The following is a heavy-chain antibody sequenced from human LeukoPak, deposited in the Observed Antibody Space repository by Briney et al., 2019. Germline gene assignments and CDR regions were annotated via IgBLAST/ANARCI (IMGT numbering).Heavy chain of an antibody. CDR1: GYTLTELS. CDR3: ATDRPPVGHLFDY. J-gene: IGHJ4*02. V-gene: IGHV1-24*01. CDR2: FDPEDGET. Sequence: ASVTVSCMVSGYTLTELSMHRVRQAPGKGLEWMGGFDPEDGETIYAQKFQGRVTMTEDTSTDTAYMELSSLRSEDTAVYYCATDRPPVGHLFDYWGQGTLVTVSS. D-gene: IGHD3-3*02.